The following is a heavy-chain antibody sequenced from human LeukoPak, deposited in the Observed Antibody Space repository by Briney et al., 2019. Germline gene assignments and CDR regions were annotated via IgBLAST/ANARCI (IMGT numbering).Heavy chain of an antibody. D-gene: IGHD1-26*01. CDR3: ARPTFRESGPFHF. J-gene: IGHJ4*02. Sequence: ASVKVSCKASGYTFTEYNIHWVRQAPGLGHEWMGWINPNSGGTNYAQKFQGRVTMTRDTSINTAYMEVSRLSSDDTAVYYCARPTFRESGPFHFWGQGTLVTVSS. CDR1: GYTFTEYN. CDR2: INPNSGGT. V-gene: IGHV1-2*02.